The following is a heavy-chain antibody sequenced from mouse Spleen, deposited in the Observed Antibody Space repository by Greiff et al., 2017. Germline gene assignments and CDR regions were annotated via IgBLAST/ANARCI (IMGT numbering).Heavy chain of an antibody. J-gene: IGHJ2*01. Sequence: VKLMESGAELVKPGASVKISCKASGYAFSSYWMNWVKQRPGKGLEWIGQIYPGDGDTNYNGKFKGKATLTADKSSSTAYMQLSSLTSEDSAVYFCVGYDYDGRPGYFDYWGQGTTLTVSS. V-gene: IGHV1-80*01. CDR1: GYAFSSYW. CDR3: VGYDYDGRPGYFDY. CDR2: IYPGDGDT. D-gene: IGHD2-4*01.